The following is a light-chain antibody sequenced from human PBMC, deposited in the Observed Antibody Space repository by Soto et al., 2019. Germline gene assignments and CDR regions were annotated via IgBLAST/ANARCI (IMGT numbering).Light chain of an antibody. V-gene: IGKV1-12*01. Sequence: DIQMTQSPSTLSASVGDRVTITCRASQSISSWLAWYQKKPGKAPKALIYDASNLETGVPSRFSGSGSGTDFTLTISSLQPEDFATYYCQQANSFPITFGQGTRLEI. J-gene: IGKJ5*01. CDR2: DAS. CDR1: QSISSW. CDR3: QQANSFPIT.